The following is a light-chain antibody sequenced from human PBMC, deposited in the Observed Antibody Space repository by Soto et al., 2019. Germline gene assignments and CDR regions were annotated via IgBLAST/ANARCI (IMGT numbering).Light chain of an antibody. CDR2: SVS. Sequence: DIVMTRSPLSLPVTPGEPASISCRSSQSLLHSNGYNYLDWYLQKPGQSPQLLIYSVSNRASGVPDRFSGSGSGTDFTLKINRVEAEDVGVYFCMQALQSPWTFGQGPKVEIK. CDR3: MQALQSPWT. V-gene: IGKV2-28*01. CDR1: QSLLHSNGYNY. J-gene: IGKJ1*01.